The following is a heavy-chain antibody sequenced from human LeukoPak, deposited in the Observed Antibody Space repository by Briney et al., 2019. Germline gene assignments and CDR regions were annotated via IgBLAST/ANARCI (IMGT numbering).Heavy chain of an antibody. CDR1: GYTFTSYA. CDR3: VAMGDAFDI. D-gene: IGHD3-16*01. V-gene: IGHV7-4-1*01. Sequence: ASVKVSCKASGYTFTSYAMNWVPQAPGQGLEWMGWINTNTGNPTFAQGFTGRFVFSLDTSVSTAYLQIGGLKAEDTAVYYCVAMGDAFDIWAKGQWSPSLQ. J-gene: IGHJ3*02. CDR2: INTNTGNP.